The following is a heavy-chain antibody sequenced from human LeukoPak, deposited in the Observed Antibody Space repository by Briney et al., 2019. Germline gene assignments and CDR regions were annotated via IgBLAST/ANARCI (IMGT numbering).Heavy chain of an antibody. CDR3: AKDIGIFGTGPFDY. CDR2: ISWNSGSI. J-gene: IGHJ4*02. Sequence: GGSLRLSCAASGFNFDDYAMHWVRQAPGKGPEWLSSISWNSGSIVYADSVKGRFTISRDNAKNSLSLQMHSLRPEDTAFYYCAKDIGIFGTGPFDYWGQGTLVTVSS. D-gene: IGHD3-3*02. V-gene: IGHV3-9*01. CDR1: GFNFDDYA.